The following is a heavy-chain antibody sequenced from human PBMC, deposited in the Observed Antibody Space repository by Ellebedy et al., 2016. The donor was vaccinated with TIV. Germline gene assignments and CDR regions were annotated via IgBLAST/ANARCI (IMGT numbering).Heavy chain of an antibody. D-gene: IGHD1-26*01. CDR1: GYTFTNYV. CDR2: ISDYNGNT. J-gene: IGHJ3*02. V-gene: IGHV1-18*01. Sequence: AASVKVSCKASGYTFTNYVINWVRQAPGQGLEWMGWISDYNGNTHYAQKFQGRVTMTTDTSTNTAYMELKSLRSDDTAVYYCAREVGPTSAFDIWGQGTMVTVSS. CDR3: AREVGPTSAFDI.